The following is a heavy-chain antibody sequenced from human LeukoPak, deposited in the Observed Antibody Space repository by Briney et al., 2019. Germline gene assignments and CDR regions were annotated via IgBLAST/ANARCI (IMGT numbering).Heavy chain of an antibody. J-gene: IGHJ5*02. Sequence: ASVKVSCKASGGTFSSYAISWVRQAPGQGLEWMGGIIPIFGTANYAQKFQGRVTITADESTSTAYMELSSLRAEDTAVYYCARGPLMVVIDSNWFDPWGQGTLVTVSS. V-gene: IGHV1-69*13. D-gene: IGHD2-21*01. CDR2: IIPIFGTA. CDR1: GGTFSSYA. CDR3: ARGPLMVVIDSNWFDP.